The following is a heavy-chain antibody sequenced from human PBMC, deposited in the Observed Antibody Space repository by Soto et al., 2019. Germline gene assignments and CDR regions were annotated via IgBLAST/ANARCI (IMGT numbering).Heavy chain of an antibody. D-gene: IGHD2-2*01. Sequence: PGESLKISCKGSGYSFTSYWISWVRQMPGKGLEWMGRIDPSDSYTNYSPSFQGHVTISADKSISTAYLQWSSLKASDTAMYYCARQCSSTSCYADYYYYGMDVWGQGTTVTVSS. V-gene: IGHV5-10-1*01. J-gene: IGHJ6*02. CDR3: ARQCSSTSCYADYYYYGMDV. CDR1: GYSFTSYW. CDR2: IDPSDSYT.